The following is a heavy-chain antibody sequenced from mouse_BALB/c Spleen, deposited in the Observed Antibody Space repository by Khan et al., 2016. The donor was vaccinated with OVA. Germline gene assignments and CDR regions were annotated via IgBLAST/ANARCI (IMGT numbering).Heavy chain of an antibody. D-gene: IGHD1-1*01. J-gene: IGHJ2*01. Sequence: EVQLQESGPELVKPGASVKISRKASGYSFTGYFMNWVMQSHGKSLEWIGRINPHIGETFYNQKFKGKATLTVDESSSTAHMELRSLASEDSAVYYCARIYGSDFDYWGQGTPLTVSS. CDR2: INPHIGET. V-gene: IGHV1-20*02. CDR1: GYSFTGYF. CDR3: ARIYGSDFDY.